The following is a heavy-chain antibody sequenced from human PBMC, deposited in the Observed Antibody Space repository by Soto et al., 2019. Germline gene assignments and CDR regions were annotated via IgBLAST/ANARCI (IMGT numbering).Heavy chain of an antibody. D-gene: IGHD1-20*01. CDR3: ARRDNADYAFDI. J-gene: IGHJ3*02. CDR1: GGSMSSYW. Sequence: SETLSLTCSVSGGSMSSYWWSWIRQPPGKGLEWIGYIYHSGSTNYNPSLKSRVTISIDTSNNQFSLRLSSLTAADAAVYYCARRDNADYAFDIWCQGTMVT. V-gene: IGHV4-59*08. CDR2: IYHSGST.